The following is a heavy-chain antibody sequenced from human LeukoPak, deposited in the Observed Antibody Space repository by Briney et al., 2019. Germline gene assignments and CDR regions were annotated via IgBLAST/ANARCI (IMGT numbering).Heavy chain of an antibody. CDR1: GFTFSSYW. J-gene: IGHJ4*02. V-gene: IGHV3-7*03. Sequence: GGSLRLSCAASGFTFSSYWMSWVRQAPGKGLEWVANIKQDGSEKYYVDSVKGRFTISRDNAKNSLYLQMSSLRAEDTAVYYCARDRRTLSHNYFDYWGQGTLVTVSS. CDR2: IKQDGSEK. D-gene: IGHD2/OR15-2a*01. CDR3: ARDRRTLSHNYFDY.